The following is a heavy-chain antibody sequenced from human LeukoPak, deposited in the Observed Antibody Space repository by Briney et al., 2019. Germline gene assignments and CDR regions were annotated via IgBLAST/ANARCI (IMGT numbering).Heavy chain of an antibody. CDR3: ARGILGYCSGGSCYRKIYYYYGMDV. D-gene: IGHD2-15*01. V-gene: IGHV1-8*01. CDR1: GYTFTSYD. J-gene: IGHJ6*02. Sequence: ASVKVSYKASGYTFTSYDINWVRQATGQGLEWMGWMNPNSGNTGYAQKFQGRVTMTRNTSISTAYMELSSLRSEDTAVYYCARGILGYCSGGSCYRKIYYYYGMDVWGQGTTVTVSS. CDR2: MNPNSGNT.